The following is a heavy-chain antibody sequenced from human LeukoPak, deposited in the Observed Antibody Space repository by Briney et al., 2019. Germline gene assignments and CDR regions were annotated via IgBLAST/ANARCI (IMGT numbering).Heavy chain of an antibody. CDR1: GFTVSSYA. D-gene: IGHD2-8*01. J-gene: IGHJ4*02. V-gene: IGHV3-23*01. CDR3: AKGRSCINDVCHGYFDY. CDR2: ISGSGGST. Sequence: GGSLRLSCAASGFTVSSYAMSWVRQAPGKGLEWVSTISGSGGSTYYAVSVKGRFTITRDNSKHTVYLQMNSLRAEETAVYYCAKGRSCINDVCHGYFDYWGQGTLVTVSS.